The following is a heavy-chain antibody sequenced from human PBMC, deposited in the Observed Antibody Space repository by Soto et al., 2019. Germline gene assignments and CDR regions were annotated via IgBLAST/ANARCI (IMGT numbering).Heavy chain of an antibody. Sequence: GGSLRLSCAASGFTFRSYSMNWVRQAPGKGLEWVSYISSSNRTINYADSVKGRFIISRDNAKNSLYLQVHSLRDEDTAVYYCAREGWPLLQTGMDVWGQGTTVTVSS. V-gene: IGHV3-48*02. CDR1: GFTFRSYS. J-gene: IGHJ6*02. CDR2: ISSSNRTI. CDR3: AREGWPLLQTGMDV. D-gene: IGHD2-15*01.